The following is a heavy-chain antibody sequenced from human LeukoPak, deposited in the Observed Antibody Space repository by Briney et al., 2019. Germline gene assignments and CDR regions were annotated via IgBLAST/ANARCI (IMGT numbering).Heavy chain of an antibody. D-gene: IGHD2-8*01. CDR1: GFTFTRYS. CDR3: ARVVRSDSFDYDYYYAMDV. CDR2: ISDYNGNT. J-gene: IGHJ6*02. Sequence: ASVKVSCKASGFTFTRYSITWVRQAPGQGLEWMGWISDYNGNTNYAQKCQGRVTVTKDTSTSTAYMELRSLRSDDTAVYYCARVVRSDSFDYDYYYAMDVWGQGTTVTVSS. V-gene: IGHV1-18*01.